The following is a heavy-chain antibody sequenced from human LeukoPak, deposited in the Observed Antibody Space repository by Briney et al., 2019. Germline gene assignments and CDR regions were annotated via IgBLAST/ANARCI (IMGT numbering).Heavy chain of an antibody. CDR3: ARTYSRESGYDFVFHY. CDR1: GXTFSSYG. D-gene: IGHD5-12*01. CDR2: ISYDGKNI. J-gene: IGHJ4*02. Sequence: GGSLRLSCAASGXTFSSYGMHWVRQAPGKGQEWVAAISYDGKNIHYVDSVKGRFTISRDSSKSTVYLQMNSLRAEDTAVYYCARTYSRESGYDFVFHYWGQGTLVTVSS. V-gene: IGHV3-33*01.